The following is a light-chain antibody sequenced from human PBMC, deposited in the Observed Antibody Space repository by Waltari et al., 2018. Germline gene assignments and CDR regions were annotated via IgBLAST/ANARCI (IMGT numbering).Light chain of an antibody. CDR1: QSVSSN. V-gene: IGKV3-15*01. CDR2: GAS. Sequence: EIVMTQSPATLSVSPGERATLPCRARQSVSSNLAWYQQKPGQAPRLLIYGASTRATGIPARFSGSGSGTEFTLTISSLQSEDFAVYYCQQYNNWPPGRTFGGGTKVEIK. J-gene: IGKJ4*01. CDR3: QQYNNWPPGRT.